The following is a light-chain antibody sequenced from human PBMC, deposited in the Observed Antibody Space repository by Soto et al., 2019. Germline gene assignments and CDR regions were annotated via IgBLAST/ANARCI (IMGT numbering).Light chain of an antibody. CDR2: GAS. J-gene: IGKJ1*01. V-gene: IGKV3-15*01. CDR3: QQYNSYSRT. Sequence: EIVMTQSPATLSVSPGERAALSCRASQSVSIKLAWYQHKPGQAPTLLIYGASTRAAGIPARFSGSGSGTEFTLTISSLQPDDFATYYCQQYNSYSRTFGQGTKVDIK. CDR1: QSVSIK.